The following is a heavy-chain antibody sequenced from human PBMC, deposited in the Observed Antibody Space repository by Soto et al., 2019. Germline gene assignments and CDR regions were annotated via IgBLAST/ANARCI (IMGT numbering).Heavy chain of an antibody. J-gene: IGHJ4*02. CDR1: GFTFSSYG. CDR2: ISGSGQST. CDR3: ASLRGSYDGSGFG. V-gene: IGHV3-23*01. D-gene: IGHD3-22*01. Sequence: EVQLLESGGGLVQRGGSLRLSCAASGFTFSSYGISWVRQAPGKGLEWVSEISGSGQSTFYADSVKGRFTISRDNSKNTVYLQMNSLSAEDTAVYYCASLRGSYDGSGFGWGQGTLVTVSS.